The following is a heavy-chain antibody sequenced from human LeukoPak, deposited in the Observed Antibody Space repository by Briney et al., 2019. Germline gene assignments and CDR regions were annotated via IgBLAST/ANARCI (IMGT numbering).Heavy chain of an antibody. Sequence: SETLSLTCTVSGGSISSYYWSWIRQPPGKGLEWIGYIYYSGSTNYNPSLKSRVTISVDTSKNQFSLKLSSVTAADTAVYYCTRELFSLGGSGPIGYWGQGTLVTVSS. D-gene: IGHD3-10*01. J-gene: IGHJ4*02. CDR1: GGSISSYY. CDR3: TRELFSLGGSGPIGY. V-gene: IGHV4-59*01. CDR2: IYYSGST.